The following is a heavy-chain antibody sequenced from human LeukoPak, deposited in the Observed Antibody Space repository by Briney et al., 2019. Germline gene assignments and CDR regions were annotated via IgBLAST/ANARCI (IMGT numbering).Heavy chain of an antibody. V-gene: IGHV4-59*01. J-gene: IGHJ5*02. D-gene: IGHD3-10*01. CDR2: LDVTGKK. CDR3: ARSKFGFGATNFDT. CDR1: GVSITKYL. Sequence: PSETLSLTCEVSGVSITKYLWNWIRQAPGKGLEWIGYLDVTGKKKYASFFESRVTISGDISKNQFSLRLTSLTAADTAVYFCARSKFGFGATNFDTWGQGTLVSVSS.